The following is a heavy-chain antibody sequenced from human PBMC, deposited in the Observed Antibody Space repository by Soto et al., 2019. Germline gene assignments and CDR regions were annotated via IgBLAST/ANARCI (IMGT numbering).Heavy chain of an antibody. CDR3: VRRYSSSSCSDC. D-gene: IGHD6-6*01. V-gene: IGHV5-10-1*01. CDR2: IDSSNSYT. CDR1: GYSFNSYW. J-gene: IGHJ4*02. Sequence: GESLKISSKGSGYSFNSYWITWVGQMPGKGLEWIGRIDSSNSYTCYSPPFQGHVTISRDTSISTAYLQWNSLKASDTATDCCVRRYSSSSCSDCWGQGTRVTVSS.